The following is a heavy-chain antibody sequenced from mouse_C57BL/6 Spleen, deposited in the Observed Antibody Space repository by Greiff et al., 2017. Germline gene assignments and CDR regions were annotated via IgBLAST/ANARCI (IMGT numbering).Heavy chain of an antibody. CDR1: GYTFTSYW. Sequence: QVQLQQPGAELVKPGASVKLSCKASGYTFTSYWMHWVKQRPGQGLEWIGMIHPNSGSTNYNEKFKSKATLTVDKSSSTAYMQLSSLTSEDSAVYYVASPGGSSLAWFAYWGQGTLVTVSA. V-gene: IGHV1-64*01. CDR2: IHPNSGST. J-gene: IGHJ3*01. D-gene: IGHD1-1*01. CDR3: ASPGGSSLAWFAY.